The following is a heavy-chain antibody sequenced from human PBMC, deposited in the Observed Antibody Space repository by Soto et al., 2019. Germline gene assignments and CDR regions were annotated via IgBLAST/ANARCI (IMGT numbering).Heavy chain of an antibody. CDR1: GFTFNIFG. J-gene: IGHJ6*02. CDR2: IDSGSGYI. Sequence: EVQLVESGGGLVKPGGSLTLSCVASGFTFNIFGMNWVRRAPGKGLEWVATIDSGSGYIFYADSVKRRFTICKHNDKNSLHLEMISLVLQDTGVYFCTRAGVDVLGQGTTVTVSS. CDR3: TRAGVDV. V-gene: IGHV3-21*02.